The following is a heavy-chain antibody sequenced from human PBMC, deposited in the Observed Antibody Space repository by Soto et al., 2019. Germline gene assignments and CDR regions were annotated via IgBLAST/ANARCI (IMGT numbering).Heavy chain of an antibody. V-gene: IGHV4-39*01. CDR2: IYYSGST. J-gene: IGHJ6*02. Sequence: SETLSLTCTVSGGSISSSSYYWGWIRQPPGKGLEWIGSIYYSGSTYYNPSLKSRVTISVDTSKNQFSLKLSSVTAADTAVYYCASQRDYGDENYYDYGMDVWGAGTTVT. CDR1: GGSISSSSYY. CDR3: ASQRDYGDENYYDYGMDV. D-gene: IGHD4-17*01.